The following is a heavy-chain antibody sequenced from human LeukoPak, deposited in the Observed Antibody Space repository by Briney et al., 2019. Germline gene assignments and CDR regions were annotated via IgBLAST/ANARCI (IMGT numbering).Heavy chain of an antibody. Sequence: PGGSLRLSCAASGFTFSSYWMNWVHQFPGKGLEWLANIKQDGSQKYYVDSVKGRFTISRDNAKNTLYPQMNSLRVEDTAVYYCVKEVHGESRPDSWGQGTLVTVSS. D-gene: IGHD3-10*01. CDR1: GFTFSSYW. CDR3: VKEVHGESRPDS. V-gene: IGHV3-7*01. J-gene: IGHJ5*01. CDR2: IKQDGSQK.